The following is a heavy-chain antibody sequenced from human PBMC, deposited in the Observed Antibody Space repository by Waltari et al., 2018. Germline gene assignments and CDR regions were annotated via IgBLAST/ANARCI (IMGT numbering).Heavy chain of an antibody. CDR2: IYHSGST. Sequence: QLQLQESGSGLVKPSQTLSLTCAVSGGSISSGGYSWSWIRQPPGKGLEWIGYIYHSGSTYYNPSLKSRVTISVDRSKNQFSLKLSSVTAADTAVYYCARANIQRESWLRTGAWFDPWGQGTLVTVSS. CDR1: GGSISSGGYS. J-gene: IGHJ5*02. V-gene: IGHV4-30-2*01. D-gene: IGHD5-12*01. CDR3: ARANIQRESWLRTGAWFDP.